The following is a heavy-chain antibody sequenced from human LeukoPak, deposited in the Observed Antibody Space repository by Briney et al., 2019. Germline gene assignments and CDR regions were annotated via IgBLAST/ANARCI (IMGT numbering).Heavy chain of an antibody. CDR2: IYYSGST. Sequence: SETLSLTCTVSGGSISSYYWSWIRQPPGKGLEWIGYIYYSGSTNYNPSLKSRVTISVDTSKNQSSLKLSSVTAADTAVYYCARKDSKGADYWGQGTLVTVSS. CDR1: GGSISSYY. V-gene: IGHV4-59*01. J-gene: IGHJ4*02. D-gene: IGHD2-15*01. CDR3: ARKDSKGADY.